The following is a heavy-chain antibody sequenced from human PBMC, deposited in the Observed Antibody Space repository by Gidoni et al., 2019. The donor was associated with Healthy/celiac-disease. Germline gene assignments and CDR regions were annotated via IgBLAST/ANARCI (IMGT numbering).Heavy chain of an antibody. Sequence: QVQLVQSGAEVKKPGSSVKVSCKASGGTFSSYAISWVRQAPGQGLGWMGGIIPIFGTANYAQKFQGRVTITADKSTSTAYMELSSLRSEDTAVYYCARDLGYCSGGSCYPREVGWFDPWGQGTLVTVSS. V-gene: IGHV1-69*06. CDR2: IIPIFGTA. CDR1: GGTFSSYA. J-gene: IGHJ5*02. D-gene: IGHD2-15*01. CDR3: ARDLGYCSGGSCYPREVGWFDP.